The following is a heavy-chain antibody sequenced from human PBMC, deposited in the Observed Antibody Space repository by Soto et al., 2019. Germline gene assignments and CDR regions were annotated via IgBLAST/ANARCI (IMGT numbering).Heavy chain of an antibody. Sequence: ASVKVSCKASGYTFTSYAMHWVRQAPGQRLEWMGWINAGNGNTKYSQKFQGRVTITRDTSASTAYMELSSLRSEDTAVYYCARDRVIAVAGSDAFDIWGQGTMVTVSS. J-gene: IGHJ3*02. CDR3: ARDRVIAVAGSDAFDI. CDR1: GYTFTSYA. V-gene: IGHV1-3*01. D-gene: IGHD6-19*01. CDR2: INAGNGNT.